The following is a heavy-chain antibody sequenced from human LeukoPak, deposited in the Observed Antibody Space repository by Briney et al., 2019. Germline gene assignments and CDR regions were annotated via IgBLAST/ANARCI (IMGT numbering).Heavy chain of an antibody. J-gene: IGHJ6*02. CDR1: GFTFSSYS. V-gene: IGHV3-30*18. D-gene: IGHD2-15*01. CDR2: ISYDGNNK. Sequence: PGGSLRLSCAASGFTFSSYSMNWVRQAPGKGLEWVAVISYDGNNKYYADSVKGRFTISRDNSKNTMFLQMNSLRVEDTAIYYCAKDGASVVDFGPQYGMDVWGQGTTVTVSS. CDR3: AKDGASVVDFGPQYGMDV.